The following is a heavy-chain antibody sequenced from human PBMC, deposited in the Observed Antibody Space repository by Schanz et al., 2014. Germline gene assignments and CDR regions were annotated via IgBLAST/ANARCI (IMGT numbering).Heavy chain of an antibody. D-gene: IGHD1-1*01. CDR2: INNSGST. CDR1: GGFISSINW. J-gene: IGHJ6*02. Sequence: QVQLQESGPGLVKPSGTLSLTCAVSGGFISSINWWSWVRQSPGTGLEWIGEINNSGSTNYNPSLKSRVTISLDKSKSQFSLTLNAVTAADTAVYYCVKDPDKYNWNDVEGMDVWGQGTTVTVSS. CDR3: VKDPDKYNWNDVEGMDV. V-gene: IGHV4-4*02.